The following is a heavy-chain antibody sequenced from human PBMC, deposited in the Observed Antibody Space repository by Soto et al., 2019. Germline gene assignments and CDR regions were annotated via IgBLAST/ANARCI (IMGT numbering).Heavy chain of an antibody. J-gene: IGHJ4*02. CDR1: GGSISSNY. CDR3: ARGGSYGDFFDY. CDR2: IYYTGST. Sequence: PSETLSLTCTVSGGSISSNYWTWIRQSPGKGLEWIGYIYYTGSTKYNPSLKSRVTISLDTSKNQFSLRLTSVTSADTAVYYCARGGSYGDFFDYWGQGAQVTVSS. D-gene: IGHD4-17*01. V-gene: IGHV4-59*01.